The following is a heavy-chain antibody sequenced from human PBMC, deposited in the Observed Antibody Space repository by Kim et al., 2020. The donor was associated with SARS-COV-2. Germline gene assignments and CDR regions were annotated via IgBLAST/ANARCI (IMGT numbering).Heavy chain of an antibody. CDR2: ISSSSSYI. CDR1: GFTFSSYS. J-gene: IGHJ4*02. V-gene: IGHV3-21*01. D-gene: IGHD5-12*01. CDR3: ARDLWASGYDRALCGY. Sequence: GGSLRLSCAASGFTFSSYSMNWVRQAPGKGLEWVSSISSSSSYIYYADSVKGRFTISRDNAKNSLYLQMNSLRAEDTAVYYCARDLWASGYDRALCGYWGQGTLVTVSS.